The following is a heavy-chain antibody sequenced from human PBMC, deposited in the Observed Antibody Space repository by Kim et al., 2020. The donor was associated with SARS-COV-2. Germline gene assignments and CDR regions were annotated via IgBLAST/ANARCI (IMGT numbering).Heavy chain of an antibody. CDR1: GGSISYSSGYY. Sequence: SETLSLTCIVSGGSISYSSGYYWGWIRQPPGKGLEWIASIYYSGSTYYNPSLKSRVTISVDTSKNQFSLRLSSVTAADTVVYYCSTFDYWGQGTLVTVSS. J-gene: IGHJ4*02. CDR2: IYYSGST. V-gene: IGHV4-39*01. CDR3: STFDY.